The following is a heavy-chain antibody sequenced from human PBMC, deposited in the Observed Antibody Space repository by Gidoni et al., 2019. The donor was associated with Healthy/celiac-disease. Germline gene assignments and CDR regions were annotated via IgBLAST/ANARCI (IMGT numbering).Heavy chain of an antibody. D-gene: IGHD2-8*01. V-gene: IGHV3-33*01. CDR1: GFTFSSYG. J-gene: IGHJ3*02. CDR2: IWYDGSNK. Sequence: QVQLVESGGGVVQPGRSLRLSCAASGFTFSSYGMHWVRQAPGKGLEWVAVIWYDGSNKYYADSVKGRFTISRDNSKNTLYLQMNSLRAEDTAVYYCARDFTLLVYASDAFDIWGQGTMVTVSS. CDR3: ARDFTLLVYASDAFDI.